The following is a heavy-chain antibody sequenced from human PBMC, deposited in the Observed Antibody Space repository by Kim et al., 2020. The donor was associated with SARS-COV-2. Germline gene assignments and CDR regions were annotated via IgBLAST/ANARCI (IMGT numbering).Heavy chain of an antibody. V-gene: IGHV3-23*01. J-gene: IGHJ6*02. D-gene: IGHD6-6*01. CDR3: ARADRGSYYFGMDV. CDR1: GFPFSTYA. CDR2: ISGRPTTT. Sequence: GGSLSLSCAASGFPFSTYAFSWVRLAPGKGLEWVSAISGRPTTTYYADSVRGRFTISRDNSRNTLYLQMSSLRAEDTALYYCARADRGSYYFGMDVWGQGTTVTVSS.